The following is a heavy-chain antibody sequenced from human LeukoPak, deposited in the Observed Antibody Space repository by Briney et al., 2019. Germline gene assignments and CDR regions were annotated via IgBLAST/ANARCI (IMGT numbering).Heavy chain of an antibody. J-gene: IGHJ6*02. CDR2: ISGSGGST. D-gene: IGHD2-15*01. V-gene: IGHV3-23*01. CDR3: AKPRGYCSGGSCYSYYYYGMDV. CDR1: GFTFSSYA. Sequence: PGASLRLSCAASGFTFSSYAMSWVRQAPGKGLELVSGISGSGGSTYYADSVEGRFTISRDNSKNTLYLQMNSLRAEDTAVYYCAKPRGYCSGGSCYSYYYYGMDVWGQGTTVTVSS.